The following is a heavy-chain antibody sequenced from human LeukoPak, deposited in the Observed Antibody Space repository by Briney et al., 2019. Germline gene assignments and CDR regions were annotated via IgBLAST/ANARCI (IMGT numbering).Heavy chain of an antibody. CDR1: GDIVSSNSAA. Sequence: SQTLSLTCAISGDIVSSNSAAWNWIRQSPSRGLEWLGRTYYRSKWYNDYAVSVKSRITINPDTSKNQFSLQLNSVTPEDTAVYYCARVPAAGKGDYYGMDVWGQGTTVTVSS. D-gene: IGHD6-13*01. CDR3: ARVPAAGKGDYYGMDV. J-gene: IGHJ6*02. CDR2: TYYRSKWYN. V-gene: IGHV6-1*01.